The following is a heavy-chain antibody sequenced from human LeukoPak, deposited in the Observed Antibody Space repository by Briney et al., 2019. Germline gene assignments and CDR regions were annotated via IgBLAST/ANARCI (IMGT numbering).Heavy chain of an antibody. V-gene: IGHV1-69*13. CDR3: ARVGVAPYYYYYGMDV. CDR1: GGTFSSYA. Sequence: SVKVSCKASGGTFSSYAISWVRQAPGQGLEWMGGIIPIFGTANYAQKFQGRVTITADESTSTAYMELCSLRSEDTAVYYCARVGVAPYYYYYGMDVWGQGTTVTVSS. J-gene: IGHJ6*02. CDR2: IIPIFGTA. D-gene: IGHD3-3*01.